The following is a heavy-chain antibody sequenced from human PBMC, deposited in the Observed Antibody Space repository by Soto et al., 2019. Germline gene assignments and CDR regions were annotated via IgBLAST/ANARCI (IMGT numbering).Heavy chain of an antibody. CDR3: ARVTIVGATFYSDY. J-gene: IGHJ4*02. CDR2: IYYSGST. V-gene: IGHV4-61*01. Sequence: PSETLSLTCTVSGGSVSSGSYYWSWIRQPPGKGLEWIGYIYYSGSTNYNPSLKSRVTISVDTSKNQFSLKLSSVTAADTAVYYCARVTIVGATFYSDYWGQGTLVTVSS. CDR1: GGSVSSGSYY. D-gene: IGHD1-26*01.